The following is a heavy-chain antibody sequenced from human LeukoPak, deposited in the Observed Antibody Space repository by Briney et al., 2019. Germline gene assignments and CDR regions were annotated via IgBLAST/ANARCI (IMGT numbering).Heavy chain of an antibody. CDR3: ARSRQASGLFNS. CDR1: GGSISSDY. CDR2: IYDRGPA. J-gene: IGHJ5*01. D-gene: IGHD3-10*01. Sequence: SATLSLTCTVSGGSISSDYWSWIRQPPGKGLEWIGCIYDRGPAYYNPSLKSRFTISVDRPKNQFFLNVTSLTAADTAVYYCARSRQASGLFNSWGQGTLVVVSS. V-gene: IGHV4-59*12.